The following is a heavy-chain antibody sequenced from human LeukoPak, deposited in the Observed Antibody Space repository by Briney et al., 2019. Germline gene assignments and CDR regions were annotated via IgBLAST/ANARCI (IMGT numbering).Heavy chain of an antibody. Sequence: GGSLRLSCAASGFTFSSYAMSWVRQAPGKGLEWVSAISGSGGSTYYADSVKGRFTISRDNSKNTLYLQMNSLRAEDTAVYYCAKDLSKSRITMVRGVPSPSDCWGQGTLVTVSS. CDR3: AKDLSKSRITMVRGVPSPSDC. CDR1: GFTFSSYA. D-gene: IGHD3-10*01. V-gene: IGHV3-23*01. J-gene: IGHJ4*02. CDR2: ISGSGGST.